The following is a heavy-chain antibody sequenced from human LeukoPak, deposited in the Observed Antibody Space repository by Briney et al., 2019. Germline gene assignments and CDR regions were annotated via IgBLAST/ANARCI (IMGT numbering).Heavy chain of an antibody. Sequence: PGGSLRLSRAASGFTVSSNYMSWVRQAPGKGLEYISVVYTGGRTYYADSVKGRFTISRDNSKNTLYLQLNSLRAEDTAVYYCARLTPRTIVTSGYFDYWGQGTLVTVSS. CDR3: ARLTPRTIVTSGYFDY. CDR1: GFTVSSNY. CDR2: VYTGGRT. J-gene: IGHJ4*02. D-gene: IGHD4-23*01. V-gene: IGHV3-66*01.